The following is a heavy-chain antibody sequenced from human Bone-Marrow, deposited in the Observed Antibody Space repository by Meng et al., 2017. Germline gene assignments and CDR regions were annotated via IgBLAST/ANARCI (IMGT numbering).Heavy chain of an antibody. CDR1: GFTFSSYE. J-gene: IGHJ4*02. D-gene: IGHD3-9*01. CDR3: ARDDILTVFDY. V-gene: IGHV3-48*03. Sequence: GGSLRLSCAASGFTFSSYEMNWVRQAPGKGLEWVSYISSSGSTIYYADSVKGRFTISRDNAKNSLYLQMNSLRAEDTAVYYCARDDILTVFDYWGQGTLVNGAS. CDR2: ISSSGSTI.